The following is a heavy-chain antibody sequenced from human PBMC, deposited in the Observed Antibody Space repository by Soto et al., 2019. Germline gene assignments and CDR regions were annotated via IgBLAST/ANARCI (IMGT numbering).Heavy chain of an antibody. CDR3: AEWREGGPVSFEH. CDR2: IDVLDGA. J-gene: IGHJ4*01. CDR1: GLRLNNSA. V-gene: IGHV3-23*01. Sequence: GGPLRLSCVVSGLRLNNSAIAGFPPAAGKGLEFVSTIDVLDGAWYSDSVRGRLAISRDVSRNTVYLQMSSLRVEDTAIYFCAEWREGGPVSFEHWGPGTRVTVSS. D-gene: IGHD1-26*01.